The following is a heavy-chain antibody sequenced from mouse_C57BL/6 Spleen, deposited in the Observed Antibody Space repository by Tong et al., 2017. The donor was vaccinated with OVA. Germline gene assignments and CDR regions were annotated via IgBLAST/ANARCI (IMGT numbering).Heavy chain of an antibody. CDR3: ARPKYGNYWFAY. D-gene: IGHD2-10*02. V-gene: IGHV5-6*01. CDR1: GFTFSSYG. CDR2: ISSGGSYT. Sequence: EVQLQESGGDLVKPGGSLKLSCAASGFTFSSYGMSWVRQTPDKRLEWVATISSGGSYTYYPDSVKGRFTISRDNAKNTLYLQMSSLKSEDTAMYYCARPKYGNYWFAYWGQGTLVTVSA. J-gene: IGHJ3*01.